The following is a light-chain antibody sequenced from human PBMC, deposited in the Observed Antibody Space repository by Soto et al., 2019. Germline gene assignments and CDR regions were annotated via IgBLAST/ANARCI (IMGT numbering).Light chain of an antibody. Sequence: QAVVTQPASASGTPGQRVSISCSGSRFNIGYKSVNWYQQLPGTAPKLLIFGNNERPSGVPDRFSGSKSGTSASLAISDLQSEDEADYYCASWDESLNGWLFGGGTKLTVL. CDR2: GNN. CDR3: ASWDESLNGWL. V-gene: IGLV1-44*01. J-gene: IGLJ3*02. CDR1: RFNIGYKS.